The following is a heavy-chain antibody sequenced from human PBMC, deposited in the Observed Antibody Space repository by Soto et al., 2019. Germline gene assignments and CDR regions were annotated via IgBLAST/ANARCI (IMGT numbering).Heavy chain of an antibody. J-gene: IGHJ4*02. CDR1: GGTISSWY. V-gene: IGHV4-59*08. CDR3: ARRYGSAIDY. CDR2: IYYSGST. Sequence: SETLSLTCTVSGGTISSWYWSWIRQPPGKGLEWIGYIYYSGSTNYNPSLKSRVTISVDTSKNQFSLKLSSVTAADTAVYYCARRYGSAIDYWGQGTLVTVS. D-gene: IGHD1-26*01.